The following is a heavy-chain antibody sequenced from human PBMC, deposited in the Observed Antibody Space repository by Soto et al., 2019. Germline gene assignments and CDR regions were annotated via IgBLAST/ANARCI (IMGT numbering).Heavy chain of an antibody. D-gene: IGHD5-12*01. CDR3: ATEVGAVATKEGYFDY. CDR2: FDPEDGET. J-gene: IGHJ4*02. V-gene: IGHV1-24*01. Sequence: ASVKASCKVSGYTLTELSMHWVRQAPGKGLEWMGGFDPEDGETIYAQKFQGRVTMTEDTSTDTAYMELSSLRSEDTAVYYCATEVGAVATKEGYFDYWGQGTLVTVSS. CDR1: GYTLTELS.